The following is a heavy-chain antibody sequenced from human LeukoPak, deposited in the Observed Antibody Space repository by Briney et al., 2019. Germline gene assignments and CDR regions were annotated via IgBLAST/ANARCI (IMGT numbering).Heavy chain of an antibody. V-gene: IGHV3-72*01. Sequence: GGSLRLSCAASGFTFIDHYMDWVRHALGKGLERIGRIRNKANSYTTEYAASVKGRFTVSRDDSKNSLFLQMNSLESEDTAVYYCARRNSVTQGLDNWGQGTLVTVSS. CDR2: IRNKANSYTT. CDR1: GFTFIDHY. J-gene: IGHJ4*02. D-gene: IGHD5/OR15-5a*01. CDR3: ARRNSVTQGLDN.